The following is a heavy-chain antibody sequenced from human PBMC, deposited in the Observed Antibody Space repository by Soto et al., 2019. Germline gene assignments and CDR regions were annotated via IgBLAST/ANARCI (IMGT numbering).Heavy chain of an antibody. Sequence: QVQLVQSGAEVKKPGASVKVSFKASGYTFTSYDINWVRQATGKGLEWMGWMNPNSGNTGYAKKFQSRVTMTRNTSISTAYMELSSLRSEETAVYYCARETTSYGMDVWGQRTRVPVSS. CDR2: MNPNSGNT. D-gene: IGHD1-1*01. CDR3: ARETTSYGMDV. J-gene: IGHJ6*02. CDR1: GYTFTSYD. V-gene: IGHV1-8*01.